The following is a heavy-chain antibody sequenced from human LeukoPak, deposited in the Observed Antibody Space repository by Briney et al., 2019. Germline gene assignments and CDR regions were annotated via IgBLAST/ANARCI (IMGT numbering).Heavy chain of an antibody. CDR1: GYTFTDYY. J-gene: IGHJ4*02. Sequence: GASVKVSCKASGYTFTDYYIHWVRQAPGQGVEWMGWINPNSGAIKYSQKFQGRVSMTRDTSTSTAYMDLSSLRSDDTAVYYYARVKKLMPEFEFWGQGTLVTVS. V-gene: IGHV1-2*02. CDR2: INPNSGAI. D-gene: IGHD2-8*01. CDR3: ARVKKLMPEFEF.